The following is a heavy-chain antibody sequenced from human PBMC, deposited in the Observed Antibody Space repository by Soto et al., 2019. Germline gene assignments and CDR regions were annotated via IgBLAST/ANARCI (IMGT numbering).Heavy chain of an antibody. Sequence: SETLSLTCTVSGGSISSGDNYWTWIRQPPGKGLEWIGYIYYTGSAYYNPSLKSRVTISVDTSKNQFSLKLTSVTAADTAVYFCARATYDYDSSGYYYVFDYWGQGTLVT. CDR1: GGSISSGDNY. D-gene: IGHD3-22*01. J-gene: IGHJ4*02. V-gene: IGHV4-30-4*01. CDR3: ARATYDYDSSGYYYVFDY. CDR2: IYYTGSA.